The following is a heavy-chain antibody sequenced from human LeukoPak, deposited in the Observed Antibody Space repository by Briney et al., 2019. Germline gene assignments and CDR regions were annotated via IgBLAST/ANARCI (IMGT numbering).Heavy chain of an antibody. CDR2: VHYSGST. CDR1: SDSVSSTNYH. CDR3: AGRTVVAGGWLDP. Sequence: SETLSLTCAVSSDSVSSTNYHWAWIRQPPGKGLEWIGNVHYSGSTYYNPSLRSRVTISIDTSKNQFSLKLSSVTAADTAVYYCAGRTVVAGGWLDPWGQGTLVTVSS. D-gene: IGHD6-13*01. J-gene: IGHJ5*02. V-gene: IGHV4-39*01.